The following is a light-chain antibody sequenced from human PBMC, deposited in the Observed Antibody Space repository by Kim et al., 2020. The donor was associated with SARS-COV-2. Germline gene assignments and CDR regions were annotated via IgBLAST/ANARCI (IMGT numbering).Light chain of an antibody. Sequence: GKTVTISGTRSTGSIASNYVHWYQQRPGSAPTSVIYEDDQRPSGVPDRFSGSVDSSSNSASLTISGLKTEDEADYYCLSYDDTTQVFGGGTKLTVL. CDR1: TGSIASNY. CDR2: EDD. CDR3: LSYDDTTQV. V-gene: IGLV6-57*03. J-gene: IGLJ2*01.